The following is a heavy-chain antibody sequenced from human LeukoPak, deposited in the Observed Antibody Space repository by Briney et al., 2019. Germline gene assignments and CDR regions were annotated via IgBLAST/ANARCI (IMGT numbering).Heavy chain of an antibody. V-gene: IGHV3-23*01. CDR1: GFTFSSYV. CDR2: ISGSGGRT. CDR3: AQRSREPLT. Sequence: GGSLRLSCAASGFTFSSYVMSWVRQAPGKGLEWVSAISGSGGRTYYADSVKGRFAISRDNSKNTLFLQMNSLRAEDTAIYYCAQRSREPLTWGQGTPVTVSS. J-gene: IGHJ5*02. D-gene: IGHD1-26*01.